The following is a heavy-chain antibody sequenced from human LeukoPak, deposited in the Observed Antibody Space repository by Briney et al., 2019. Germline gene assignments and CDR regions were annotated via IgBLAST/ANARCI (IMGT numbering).Heavy chain of an antibody. CDR3: ARGGSSWQPFDY. D-gene: IGHD6-13*01. CDR1: GGYISSYY. Sequence: SETLSLTCTVSGGYISSYYWSWIRQPPGKGLEWIGYIYYSGSTNYNPSLKSRVTISVDTSKNQFSLKLSSVTAADPAVYYCARGGSSWQPFDYWAREPWSPSP. J-gene: IGHJ4*02. CDR2: IYYSGST. V-gene: IGHV4-59*01.